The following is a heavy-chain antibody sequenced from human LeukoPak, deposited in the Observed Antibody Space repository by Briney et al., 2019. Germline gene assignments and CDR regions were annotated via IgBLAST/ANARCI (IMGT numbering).Heavy chain of an antibody. D-gene: IGHD5-24*01. CDR3: AKGDGYPDYFDY. CDR1: GFTFSSYG. J-gene: IGHJ4*02. Sequence: GESLKISCAASGFTFSSYGMHWVRQAPGKGLEWVAVIWYDGSNKYYADSVKGRFTISRDNSKNTLYLQMNSLRAEDTAVYYCAKGDGYPDYFDYWGQGTLVTVSS. CDR2: IWYDGSNK. V-gene: IGHV3-33*06.